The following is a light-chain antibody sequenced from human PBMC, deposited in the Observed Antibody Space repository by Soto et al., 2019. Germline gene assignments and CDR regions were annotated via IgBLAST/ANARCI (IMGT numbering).Light chain of an antibody. V-gene: IGKV3-20*01. Sequence: EIVLTQSPGTLSLSPGERATLSCRASQSVSSSYLAWYQQKPGQAPRLLIYGASSRATGIPGRFSGSGSGTVFTLNISRLEHEDFAVYYCQQYVSSVTFGPGTEVDIK. J-gene: IGKJ3*01. CDR3: QQYVSSVT. CDR1: QSVSSSY. CDR2: GAS.